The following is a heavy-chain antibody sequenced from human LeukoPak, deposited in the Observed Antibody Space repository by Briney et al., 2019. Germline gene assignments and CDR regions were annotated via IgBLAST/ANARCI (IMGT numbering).Heavy chain of an antibody. Sequence: ASVNVSCKASGYTFTGYYMHWVRQAPGQGLEWMGWINPNSGGTNYAQKFQGRVTMTRDTSISTAYMELSRLRSDDTAVYYCARDQGGNYDFWSGLKLWGQGTLVTVSS. D-gene: IGHD3-3*01. CDR3: ARDQGGNYDFWSGLKL. J-gene: IGHJ4*02. CDR2: INPNSGGT. V-gene: IGHV1-2*02. CDR1: GYTFTGYY.